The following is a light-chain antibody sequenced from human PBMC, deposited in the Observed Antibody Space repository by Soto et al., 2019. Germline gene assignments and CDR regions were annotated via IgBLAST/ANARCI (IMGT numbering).Light chain of an antibody. J-gene: IGKJ1*01. CDR2: KAS. CDR1: QSISMW. V-gene: IGKV1-5*03. Sequence: DIQMTQSPSTLSASVGDTVTITCRASQSISMWLAWYQQKPGKAPKLLIYKASSLESGVPSRFRGSGSGTEFTLTISSLQPDDFATYYCQHYNSYSEAFGQGTKVDIK. CDR3: QHYNSYSEA.